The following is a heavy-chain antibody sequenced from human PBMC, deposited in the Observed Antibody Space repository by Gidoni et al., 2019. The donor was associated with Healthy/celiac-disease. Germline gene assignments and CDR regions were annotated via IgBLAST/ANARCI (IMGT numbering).Heavy chain of an antibody. Sequence: EVQLVESGGGLVQPGGSLRLSCAASGFTFSSYSMNWVRQAPGKGLEWVSYISSSSSTIYYADSVKGRFTISRDNAKNSLYLQMNSLRDEDTAVYYCATRGILTGYHIYGMDVWGQGTTVTVSS. D-gene: IGHD3-9*01. CDR3: ATRGILTGYHIYGMDV. CDR1: GFTFSSYS. CDR2: ISSSSSTI. J-gene: IGHJ6*02. V-gene: IGHV3-48*02.